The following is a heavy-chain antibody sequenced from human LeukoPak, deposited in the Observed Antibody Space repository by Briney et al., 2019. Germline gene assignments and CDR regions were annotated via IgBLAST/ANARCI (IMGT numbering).Heavy chain of an antibody. CDR3: ARAKLGYYSDY. Sequence: GGSLRLSCAASGFTVSSNYTNSVRQAPEKGLEWVSGIYSGDSTYYADSVKGRFTISRDNSKNTLSLQMNSLRADDTTVYYCARAKLGYYSDYWGQGTLVTVSS. V-gene: IGHV3-53*01. CDR1: GFTVSSNY. CDR2: IYSGDST. D-gene: IGHD6-6*01. J-gene: IGHJ4*02.